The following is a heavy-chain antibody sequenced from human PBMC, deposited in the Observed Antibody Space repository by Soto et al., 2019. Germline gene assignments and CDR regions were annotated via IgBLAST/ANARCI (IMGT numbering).Heavy chain of an antibody. CDR3: ARVMDYDFWSGYLSGLYYYHGMDV. V-gene: IGHV1-69*13. J-gene: IGHJ6*02. CDR2: IIPIFGTA. D-gene: IGHD3-3*01. Sequence: SVKVSCKASGGTFSSYAISWVRQAPGQGLEWMGGIIPIFGTANYAQKFQGRVTITADESTSTAYMELSSLRSEDTAVYYCARVMDYDFWSGYLSGLYYYHGMDVWGQ. CDR1: GGTFSSYA.